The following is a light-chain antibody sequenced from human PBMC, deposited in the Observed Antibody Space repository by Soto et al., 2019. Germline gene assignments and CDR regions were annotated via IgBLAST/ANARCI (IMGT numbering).Light chain of an antibody. CDR2: DAY. Sequence: EVVSTQYPLTLSLSPGSRATLSCMASQSFRGLLAWYQQKPGQDHRLLIYDAYNRATGIPHRFSGSGSGTDFTLTISSIEPEDSAVYYCQQRHMWPITLGQGNRLEIK. CDR3: QQRHMWPIT. CDR1: QSFRGL. V-gene: IGKV3-11*01. J-gene: IGKJ5*01.